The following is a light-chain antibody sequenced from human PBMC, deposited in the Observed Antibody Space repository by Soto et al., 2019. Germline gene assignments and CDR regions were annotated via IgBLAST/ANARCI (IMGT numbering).Light chain of an antibody. V-gene: IGLV1-36*01. CDR1: SSNIGNNA. CDR3: EAWDDSLNEVV. J-gene: IGLJ2*01. CDR2: YDD. Sequence: QPVLTQPPSVSEAPRQRVTISCSGSSSNIGNNAVNWYQQLPGKAPKLLIYYDDLLPSGVSDRFSGSKSGTSASLAISGLQSEDEADYYCEAWDDSLNEVVFGGGTQLTVL.